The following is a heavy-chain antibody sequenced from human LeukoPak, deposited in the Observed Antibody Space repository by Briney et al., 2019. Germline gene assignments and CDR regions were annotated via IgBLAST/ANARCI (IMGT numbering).Heavy chain of an antibody. V-gene: IGHV4-61*02. CDR1: GGSISSGSYY. CDR2: IYTSGST. Sequence: SQTLSLTCTVSGGSISSGSYYWSWIRQPAGRGLEWIGRIYTSGSTNYNPSLKSRVTISVDTSKNQFSLKLSSVTAADTAVYYCARGRWELLRNWYFDLWGRGTLVTVSS. J-gene: IGHJ2*01. CDR3: ARGRWELLRNWYFDL. D-gene: IGHD1-26*01.